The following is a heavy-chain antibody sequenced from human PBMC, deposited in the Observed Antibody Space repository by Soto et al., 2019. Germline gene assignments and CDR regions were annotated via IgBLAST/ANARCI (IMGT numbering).Heavy chain of an antibody. CDR2: IIPIFGTA. Sequence: ASVKVSCKASGGTFSSYAISWVRQAPGQGLEWMGGIIPIFGTANYAQKFQGRVTITADESTSTAYMELSSLRSEDTAVYYCARGTAVRYYYYYGMEVWGQGTTVTVSS. D-gene: IGHD2-21*02. CDR1: GGTFSSYA. CDR3: ARGTAVRYYYYYGMEV. J-gene: IGHJ6*02. V-gene: IGHV1-69*13.